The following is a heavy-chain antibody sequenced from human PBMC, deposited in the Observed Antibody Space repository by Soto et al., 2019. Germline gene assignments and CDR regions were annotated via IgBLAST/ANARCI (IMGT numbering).Heavy chain of an antibody. CDR2: ISSSSSYI. D-gene: IGHD6-19*01. CDR1: GFTFSSYS. J-gene: IGHJ4*02. V-gene: IGHV3-21*04. Sequence: PGGSLRLSCAASGFTFSSYSMNWVRQAPGKGLEWVSSISSSSSYIYYADSVKGRFTISRDNSKNTLYLQMNSLRAEDTAVYYCAKETTGWFSNWGQGTLVTSPQ. CDR3: AKETTGWFSN.